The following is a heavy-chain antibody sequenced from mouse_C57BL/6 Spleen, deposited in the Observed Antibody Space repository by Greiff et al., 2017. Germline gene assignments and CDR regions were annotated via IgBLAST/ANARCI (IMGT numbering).Heavy chain of an antibody. Sequence: EVTLVESGGGLVKPGGSLKLSCAASGFTFSDYGLHWVSLAPERGLVWVAYMSSGSSTIYYADTVKGRFTISRDNAKNTRFLQMTSLRSEDTARDYCARKRYFDYWGQGTTLTVSS. CDR1: GFTFSDYG. CDR2: MSSGSSTI. J-gene: IGHJ2*01. V-gene: IGHV5-17*01. CDR3: ARKRYFDY.